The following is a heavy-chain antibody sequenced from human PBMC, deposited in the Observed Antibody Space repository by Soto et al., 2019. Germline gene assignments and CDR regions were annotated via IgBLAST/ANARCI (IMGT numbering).Heavy chain of an antibody. CDR3: ARERIAVAGDYYGMDV. CDR2: ISYDGSNK. J-gene: IGHJ6*02. D-gene: IGHD6-19*01. V-gene: IGHV3-30-3*01. CDR1: GFTFSSYA. Sequence: QVQLVESGGGVVQPGRSLRLSCAASGFTFSSYAMHWVRQAPGKGLEWVAVISYDGSNKYYADSVKGRFTISRDNSKNTLYLQMNRLRAEDRAVYYCARERIAVAGDYYGMDVWGQGTTVTVSS.